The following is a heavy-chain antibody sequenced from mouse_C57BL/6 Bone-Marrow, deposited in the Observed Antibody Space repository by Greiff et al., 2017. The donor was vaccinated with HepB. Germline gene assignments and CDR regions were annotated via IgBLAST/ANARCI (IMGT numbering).Heavy chain of an antibody. V-gene: IGHV1-82*01. CDR1: GYAFSSSW. Sequence: QVQLKESGPELVKPGASVKISCKASGYAFSSSWMNWVKQRPGKGLEWIGRIYPGDGDTNYNGKFKGKATLTADKSSSTAYMQLSSLTSEDSAVYFCAREDDGPYYDAMDYWGQGTSVTVSS. CDR3: AREDDGPYYDAMDY. CDR2: IYPGDGDT. J-gene: IGHJ4*01. D-gene: IGHD2-3*01.